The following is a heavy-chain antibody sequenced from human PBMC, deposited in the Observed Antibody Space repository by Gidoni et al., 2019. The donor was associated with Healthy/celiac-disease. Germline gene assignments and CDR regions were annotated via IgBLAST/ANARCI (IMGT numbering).Heavy chain of an antibody. Sequence: QVQLQEPGPGLVKPSQTMSLTCTVSGGSISSGDYYWRWIRQPPGKGLEWIGYIYYSGSTYYNPSLKSRVTISVDTSKNQFSLKLSSVTAADTAVYYCARGRMEDYFDYWGQGTLVTVSS. J-gene: IGHJ4*02. CDR1: GGSISSGDYY. CDR2: IYYSGST. V-gene: IGHV4-30-4*01. CDR3: ARGRMEDYFDY. D-gene: IGHD1-1*01.